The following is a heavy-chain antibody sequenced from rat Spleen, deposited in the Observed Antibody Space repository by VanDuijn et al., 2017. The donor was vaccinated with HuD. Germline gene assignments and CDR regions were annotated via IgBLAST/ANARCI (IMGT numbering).Heavy chain of an antibody. V-gene: IGHV5-25*01. Sequence: EVHLVESGGGLVQPGRSMKLSCAASGFTFSNYYMAWVRQSPTKGLEWVASISNGGGKTYYRDSVQGRFTISRGNAKNTLYLQMDSLRSEDTATYFCATTPGRPFDYWGQGTLVTVSS. D-gene: IGHD5-1*01. CDR2: ISNGGGKT. CDR3: ATTPGRPFDY. CDR1: GFTFSNYY. J-gene: IGHJ3*01.